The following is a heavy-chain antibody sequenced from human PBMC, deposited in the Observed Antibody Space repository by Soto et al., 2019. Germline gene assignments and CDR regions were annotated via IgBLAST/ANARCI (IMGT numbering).Heavy chain of an antibody. Sequence: QVQLVESGGGVVQPGRSLRLSCAASGFTFSSYGMHWVRQAPGKGLEWVAVIWYDGSNKYYADSVKGRFTISRDNSKNTLYLQMNSLRAEDTAVYYCARDRVVVPRRGTYFDYWGQGTLVTVSP. CDR3: ARDRVVVPRRGTYFDY. CDR2: IWYDGSNK. CDR1: GFTFSSYG. J-gene: IGHJ4*02. D-gene: IGHD2-15*01. V-gene: IGHV3-33*01.